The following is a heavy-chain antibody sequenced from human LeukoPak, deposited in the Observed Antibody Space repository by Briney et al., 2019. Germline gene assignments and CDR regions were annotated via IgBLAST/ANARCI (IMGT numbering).Heavy chain of an antibody. V-gene: IGHV1-2*02. CDR1: GYTFTGYY. CDR3: ARSIAAAGMVGMDV. D-gene: IGHD6-13*01. Sequence: ASVKVSCKASGYTFTGYYMHWVRQAPGQGREGMGWINPNSGGTNYAQKFQGRVTMTRDTSISTAYMELSRLRSDDTAVYYCARSIAAAGMVGMDVWGQGTTVTVSS. J-gene: IGHJ6*02. CDR2: INPNSGGT.